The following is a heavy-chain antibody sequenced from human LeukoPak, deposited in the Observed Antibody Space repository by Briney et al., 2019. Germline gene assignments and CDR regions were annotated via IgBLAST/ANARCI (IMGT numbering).Heavy chain of an antibody. V-gene: IGHV3-23*01. J-gene: IGHJ4*02. Sequence: GGSLRLSCAASGFTFSSKAMSWVRQAPGKGLEWVSRIGGSGGGADYADSVKGRFTISRDNSKNTLYLQMNSLRAEDTAVYYCAKSQSCGYYYWDYWGQGTLVTVSS. CDR2: IGGSGGGA. D-gene: IGHD3-22*01. CDR1: GFTFSSKA. CDR3: AKSQSCGYYYWDY.